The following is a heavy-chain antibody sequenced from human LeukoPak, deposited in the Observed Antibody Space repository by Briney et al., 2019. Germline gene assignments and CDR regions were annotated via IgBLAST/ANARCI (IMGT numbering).Heavy chain of an antibody. Sequence: SQTLSLTCTVSGGSIGNDNYYWSWVRQHPGKGLEWIGYIYYSGSTYYNPSLKSRVTLLVDSSKSHFSLKLTSVSTADTAVYYCARLYGSGKNYFDYWGQGTLVTVSS. CDR2: IYYSGST. CDR3: ARLYGSGKNYFDY. J-gene: IGHJ4*02. D-gene: IGHD3-10*01. CDR1: GGSIGNDNYY. V-gene: IGHV4-31*03.